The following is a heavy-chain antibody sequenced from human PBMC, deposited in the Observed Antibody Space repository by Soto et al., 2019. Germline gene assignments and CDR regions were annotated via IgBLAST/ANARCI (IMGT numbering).Heavy chain of an antibody. CDR1: GGSISSGDYY. V-gene: IGHV4-30-4*01. CDR3: ARDRNYDFWSGYSFPDYYYYGMDV. J-gene: IGHJ6*02. D-gene: IGHD3-3*01. CDR2: IYYSGST. Sequence: SETLSLTCTVSGGSISSGDYYWSWIRQPPGKGLEWIGYIYYSGSTYYNPSLKGRVTISVDTSKNQFSLKLSSVTAADTAVYYCARDRNYDFWSGYSFPDYYYYGMDVWGQGTTVNAP.